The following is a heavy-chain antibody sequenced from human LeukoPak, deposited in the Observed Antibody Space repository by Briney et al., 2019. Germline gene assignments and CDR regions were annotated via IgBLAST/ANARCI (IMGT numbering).Heavy chain of an antibody. Sequence: SETLSLTCTVSGGSISSYYWSWIRQPPGKGLEWIGYIYYSGSTNYNPSLKSRVTISVDTSKNQFSLKLSSVTAADTAVYYCAILSHYYGSSGYQYYFDYWGQGTLVTVSS. CDR3: AILSHYYGSSGYQYYFDY. V-gene: IGHV4-59*08. CDR2: IYYSGST. CDR1: GGSISSYY. J-gene: IGHJ4*02. D-gene: IGHD3-22*01.